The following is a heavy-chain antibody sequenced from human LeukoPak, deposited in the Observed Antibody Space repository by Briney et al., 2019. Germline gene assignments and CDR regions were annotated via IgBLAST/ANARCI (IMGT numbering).Heavy chain of an antibody. Sequence: GGSLRLSCTASGFTFGDYAMCWFRQAPGKGLEWVGFIRSKAYGGTTEYAASVKGRFTISRDDSKSIAYLQMNSQKTEDTAVYFCTRGPAVASDAFDIWGQGTLVTVSS. V-gene: IGHV3-49*03. CDR3: TRGPAVASDAFDI. J-gene: IGHJ3*02. CDR2: IRSKAYGGTT. D-gene: IGHD6-19*01. CDR1: GFTFGDYA.